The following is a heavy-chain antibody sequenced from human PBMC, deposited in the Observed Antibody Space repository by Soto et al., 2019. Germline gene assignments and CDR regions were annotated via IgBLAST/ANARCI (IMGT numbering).Heavy chain of an antibody. CDR1: GFIFTRFY. V-gene: IGHV1-46*01. CDR3: ARERVCGEWSYDL. CDR2: IKPEDGTT. Sequence: QVQLVQSGAEVKKPGASVKVSCEASGFIFTRFYMHWVRQAPGQGPVWLGIIKPEDGTTYYAQSFEGKLMITGATSTRTVYMEMSGLISEDRAVYNGARERVCGEWSYDLWGQGTLVTVAS. J-gene: IGHJ5*02. D-gene: IGHD2-8*01.